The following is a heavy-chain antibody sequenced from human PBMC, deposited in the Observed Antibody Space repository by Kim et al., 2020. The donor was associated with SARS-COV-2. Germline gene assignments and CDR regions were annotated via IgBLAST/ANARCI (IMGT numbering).Heavy chain of an antibody. V-gene: IGHV3-9*01. CDR1: GFTFDDYA. CDR3: AKDMGEGGCSGGSCYSRLAGGGYYYGMDV. D-gene: IGHD2-15*01. CDR2: ISWNSGSI. J-gene: IGHJ6*02. Sequence: GGSLRLSCAASGFTFDDYAMHWVRQAPGKGLEWVSGISWNSGSIGYADSVKGRFTISRDNAKNSLYLQMNSLRAEDTALYYCAKDMGEGGCSGGSCYSRLAGGGYYYGMDVWGQGTTVTVSS.